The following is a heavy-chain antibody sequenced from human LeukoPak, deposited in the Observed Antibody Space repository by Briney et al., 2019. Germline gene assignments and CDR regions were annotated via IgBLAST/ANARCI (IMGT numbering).Heavy chain of an antibody. CDR1: GFTFSSYW. V-gene: IGHV3-74*01. J-gene: IGHJ4*02. CDR2: INPDGSGT. CDR3: ANLGGSYFGDY. D-gene: IGHD1-26*01. Sequence: GGSLRLSCAASGFTFSSYWMHWVRQGPGKGLVWVSRINPDGSGTSHADSVKGRFTISRDNAKNTLYLQMNSLRAEDTAIYYCANLGGSYFGDYWGQGTLVTVFS.